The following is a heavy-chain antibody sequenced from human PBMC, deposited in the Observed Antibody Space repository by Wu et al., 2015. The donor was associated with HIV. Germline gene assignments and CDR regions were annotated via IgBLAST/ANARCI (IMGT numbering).Heavy chain of an antibody. Sequence: QVQLEQSGAEVKTPGASVKVSCKASGYTFTGHYIHWVRQAPGQGLEWMGYVNSNDGGTKSSQKFQGRVTMTRDTSISTAYMELSGLTSDDTAVYYCARVPYYDSSGYYRVIDYWGQGTLVTVSS. D-gene: IGHD3-22*01. CDR2: VNSNDGGT. V-gene: IGHV1-2*02. CDR3: ARVPYYDSSGYYRVIDY. J-gene: IGHJ4*02. CDR1: GYTFTGHY.